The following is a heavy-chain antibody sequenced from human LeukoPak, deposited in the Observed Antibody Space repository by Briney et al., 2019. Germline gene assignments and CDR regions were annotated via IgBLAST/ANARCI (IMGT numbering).Heavy chain of an antibody. V-gene: IGHV1-2*02. CDR1: GYTFTGYY. CDR2: NNPNSGGT. CDR3: ARALQSATMVRGARGDY. Sequence: ASVKVSCKASGYTFTGYYMHWVRQAPGQGLEWMGWNNPNSGGTNYAQKFQGRVTMTRDTSISTAYMELSRLRSDDTAVYYCARALQSATMVRGARGDYWGQGTLVTVSS. D-gene: IGHD3-10*01. J-gene: IGHJ4*02.